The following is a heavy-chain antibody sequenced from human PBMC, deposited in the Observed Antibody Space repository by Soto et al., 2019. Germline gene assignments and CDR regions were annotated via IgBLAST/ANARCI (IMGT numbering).Heavy chain of an antibody. Sequence: SETLSLTCAVSGGSIDSGAFSLSWIRQPPGKGLEWIGYVTHSGTAYSIPSLNGRPTLSVDSSQTQFSLKLMSVTAADSAFYYCARIHWAQSSLDYWGRGILVTVSS. CDR3: ARIHWAQSSLDY. CDR2: VTHSGTA. J-gene: IGHJ4*02. CDR1: GGSIDSGAFS. D-gene: IGHD6-19*01. V-gene: IGHV4-30-2*01.